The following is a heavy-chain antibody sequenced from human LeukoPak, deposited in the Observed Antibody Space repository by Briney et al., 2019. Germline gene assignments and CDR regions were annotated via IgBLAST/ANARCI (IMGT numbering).Heavy chain of an antibody. CDR2: IKSKTDGGTT. Sequence: GGSLRLSCAASGFTFSNAWMGWVRQAPGKGLEWVGRIKSKTDGGTTDYAAPVKGRFTISRDDSKNTLYLQMNSLKTEDTAVYYCTTDITMIVVDNYWGQGTLVTVSS. V-gene: IGHV3-15*01. CDR1: GFTFSNAW. J-gene: IGHJ4*02. CDR3: TTDITMIVVDNY. D-gene: IGHD3-22*01.